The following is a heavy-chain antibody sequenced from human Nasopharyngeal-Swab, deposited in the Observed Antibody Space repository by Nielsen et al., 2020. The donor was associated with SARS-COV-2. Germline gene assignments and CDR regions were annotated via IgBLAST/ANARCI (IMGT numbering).Heavy chain of an antibody. D-gene: IGHD1-14*01. Sequence: GESLKISCAASGFSFSTTDMHWVRQAPGKGLEWVAVTSYDESHKYYAGSVHGRFTISRDNSKNTLYLQMYSLTTEDTAVYFCARDPILGPPDYFDYRGRGTLVIASS. V-gene: IGHV3-30*03. CDR1: GFSFSTTD. CDR2: TSYDESHK. CDR3: ARDPILGPPDYFDY. J-gene: IGHJ4*02.